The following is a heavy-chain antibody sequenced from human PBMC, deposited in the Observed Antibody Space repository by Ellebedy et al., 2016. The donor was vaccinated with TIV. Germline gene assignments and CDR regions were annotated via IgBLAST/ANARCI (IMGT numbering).Heavy chain of an antibody. CDR3: AKVHCSGGSCYTHNTDYYGMDV. J-gene: IGHJ6*02. CDR2: ISTSGTT. Sequence: GGSLRLSCTASGFTFGDYAMSWVRQAPGKGLEWVSGISTSGTTYNADSVKGRFTISRDNSKNTLYLQMNSLRAEDTAVYYCAKVHCSGGSCYTHNTDYYGMDVWGQGTTVTVSS. V-gene: IGHV3-23*01. D-gene: IGHD2-15*01. CDR1: GFTFGDYA.